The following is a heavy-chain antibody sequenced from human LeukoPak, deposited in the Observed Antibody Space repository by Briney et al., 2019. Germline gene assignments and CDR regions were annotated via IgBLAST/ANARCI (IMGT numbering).Heavy chain of an antibody. J-gene: IGHJ4*02. CDR1: GGSISSGDYY. V-gene: IGHV4-30-4*01. CDR3: ARDRWKGPSYFDY. CDR2: IYYSGST. Sequence: SQTLSLTCTVSGGSISSGDYYWSWIRQPPGTGLERIGYIYYSGSTYYNPSLKSRVTISVDTSKNQFSLKLSSVTAADTAVYYCARDRWKGPSYFDYWGQGTLVTVSS. D-gene: IGHD1-1*01.